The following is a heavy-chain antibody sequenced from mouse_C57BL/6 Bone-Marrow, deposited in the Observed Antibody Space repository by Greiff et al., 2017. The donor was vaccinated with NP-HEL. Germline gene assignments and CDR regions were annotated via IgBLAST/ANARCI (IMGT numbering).Heavy chain of an antibody. J-gene: IGHJ2*01. V-gene: IGHV5-6*01. CDR2: ISSGGSYT. CDR1: GFTFSSYG. Sequence: VQLVESGGDLVKPGGSLKLSCAASGFTFSSYGMSWVRQTPDKRLEWVATISSGGSYTYYPDSVKGRFTISRDNAKNTLYLQMSSLKSEDTAMYYCARQNFDYWGQGTTLTVSS. CDR3: ARQNFDY.